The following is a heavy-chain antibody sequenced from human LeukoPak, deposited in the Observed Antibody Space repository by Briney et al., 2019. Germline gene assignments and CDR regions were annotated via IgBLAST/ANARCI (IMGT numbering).Heavy chain of an antibody. V-gene: IGHV3-73*01. CDR1: GFTFSGSA. D-gene: IGHD5-24*01. J-gene: IGHJ6*03. CDR3: TRRALEMATTSNYYYYMDV. CDR2: TRSKANSYAT. Sequence: SGGSLRLSCAASGFTFSGSAMHWVRQASGKGLEWVGRTRSKANSYATAYAASVKGRFTISRDDSKNTAYLQMNSLKTEDTAVYYCTRRALEMATTSNYYYYMDVWGKGTTVTVSS.